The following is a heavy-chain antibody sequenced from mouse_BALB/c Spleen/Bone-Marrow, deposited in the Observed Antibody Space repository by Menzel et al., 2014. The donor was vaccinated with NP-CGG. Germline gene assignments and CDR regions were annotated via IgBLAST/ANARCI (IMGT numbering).Heavy chain of an antibody. V-gene: IGHV5-6-3*01. D-gene: IGHD2-14*01. Sequence: EVKLVESGGGLVQPGGSLKLSCAASGFTFSSYGMSWVRQTPDKRLELVATINSNGGSTYYPDSVKGRFTISRDNAKNTLYLQMSSLKSEDTAMYCCARENYRSHYYFDYWGQGTTLTVSS. CDR3: ARENYRSHYYFDY. J-gene: IGHJ2*01. CDR1: GFTFSSYG. CDR2: INSNGGST.